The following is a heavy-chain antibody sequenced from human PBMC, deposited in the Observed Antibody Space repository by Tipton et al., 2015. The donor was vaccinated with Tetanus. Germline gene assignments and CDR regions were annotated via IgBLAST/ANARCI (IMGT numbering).Heavy chain of an antibody. V-gene: IGHV4-31*03. CDR2: IHYSGST. Sequence: LRLSCSVSGDSIGSGGHYWGWIRQHPGKGLEWIGNIHYSGSTFYNPSLKSRVTISVDTSKNQFSLKLNSVTAADTAVYYCARGGNEYGDPPDYWGRGTLVTVSS. J-gene: IGHJ4*02. CDR1: GDSIGSGGHY. D-gene: IGHD4-17*01. CDR3: ARGGNEYGDPPDY.